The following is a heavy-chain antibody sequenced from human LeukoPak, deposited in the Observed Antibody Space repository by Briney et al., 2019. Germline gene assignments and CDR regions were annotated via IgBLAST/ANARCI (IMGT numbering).Heavy chain of an antibody. J-gene: IGHJ5*02. D-gene: IGHD2-15*01. CDR3: AKGFLAVAARRSWFDP. CDR2: ITGSGGHT. V-gene: IGHV3-23*01. CDR1: GFTFNNYA. Sequence: GGSLRLSCEASGFTFNNYALAWVRQSPGKGLEWVSGITGSGGHTYYAHSVKGRFTISRDNSKNTLYLQMYSLRAEDTAVYYCAKGFLAVAARRSWFDPWGQGTLVTVSS.